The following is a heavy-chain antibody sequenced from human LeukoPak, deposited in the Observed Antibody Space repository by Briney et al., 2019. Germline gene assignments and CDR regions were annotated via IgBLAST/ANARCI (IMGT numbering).Heavy chain of an antibody. D-gene: IGHD2-15*01. CDR2: ISYDGSNK. J-gene: IGHJ4*02. V-gene: IGHV3-30-3*01. CDR3: ATGKYCSGGSCSWDY. Sequence: GRSLGLSCAASGFTFSSYAMHWVRQAPGKGLEWVAVISYDGSNKYYADSVKGRFTISRDNSKNTLYLQMNSLRAEDTAVYYCATGKYCSGGSCSWDYWGQGTLVTVSS. CDR1: GFTFSSYA.